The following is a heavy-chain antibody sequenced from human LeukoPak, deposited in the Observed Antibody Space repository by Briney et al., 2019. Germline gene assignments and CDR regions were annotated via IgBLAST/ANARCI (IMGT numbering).Heavy chain of an antibody. D-gene: IGHD2-2*01. V-gene: IGHV3-48*01. Sequence: GGSLRLSCAASGFTFSDYSMNWVRQAPGKGLEWISYVGISSGNTKYADSVKGRFTISGDKAKNSLYLQMNSLRVEDAAVYYCARDTKYAFDNWGQGTLVTVSS. CDR3: ARDTKYAFDN. CDR1: GFTFSDYS. J-gene: IGHJ4*02. CDR2: VGISSGNT.